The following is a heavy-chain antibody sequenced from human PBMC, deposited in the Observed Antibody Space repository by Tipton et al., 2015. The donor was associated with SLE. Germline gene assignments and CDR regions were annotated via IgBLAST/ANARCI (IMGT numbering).Heavy chain of an antibody. J-gene: IGHJ4*02. Sequence: SLRLSCAASGFTFSSYWMTWVRQAPGKGLEWVANIQQDGSATYYVDSVKGRFTISRDNAKNSLFLQMNSLRAEDTATYFCARGPMTLMVVVTLDYWGQGTLVTVSS. CDR3: ARGPMTLMVVVTLDY. V-gene: IGHV3-7*01. D-gene: IGHD3-22*01. CDR2: IQQDGSAT. CDR1: GFTFSSYW.